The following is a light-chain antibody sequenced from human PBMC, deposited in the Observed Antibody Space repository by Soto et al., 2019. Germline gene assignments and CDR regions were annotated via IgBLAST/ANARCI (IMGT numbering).Light chain of an antibody. CDR1: LSISDT. V-gene: IGKV3-15*01. CDR2: GAS. CDR3: QQRSNWWT. Sequence: EIVMTQSPGTLSVSPGERATLSCRASLSISDTLAWYQQKPGQAPRLLIHGASTRATGFPARFSGSGSGTDFTLTISSLEPEDFAVYYCQQRSNWWTFGQGTKVDIK. J-gene: IGKJ1*01.